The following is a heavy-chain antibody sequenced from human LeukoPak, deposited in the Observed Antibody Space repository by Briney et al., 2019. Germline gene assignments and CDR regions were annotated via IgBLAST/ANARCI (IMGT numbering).Heavy chain of an antibody. CDR2: IIPISGIA. CDR3: ARDEAVGGY. J-gene: IGHJ4*02. V-gene: IGHV1-69*04. D-gene: IGHD3-16*01. Sequence: GSSVKVSCKASGGTFSSYAISWVRQAPGQGLEWMGRIIPISGIANYAQKFQGRVTITADKSTSTAYMELSSLRSEDTAVYYCARDEAVGGYWGQGTLVTVSS. CDR1: GGTFSSYA.